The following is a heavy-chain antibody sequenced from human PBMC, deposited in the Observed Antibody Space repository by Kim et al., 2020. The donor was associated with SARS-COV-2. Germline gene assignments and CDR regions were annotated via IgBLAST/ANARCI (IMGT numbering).Heavy chain of an antibody. V-gene: IGHV3-48*03. CDR3: ARAGIVVSGTDYFDY. J-gene: IGHJ4*02. CDR2: ISLSGSTK. Sequence: GGSLRLSCAASGFHFSSYEMNWVRQAQGKGLEWVAYISLSGSTKFYADSVKGRFTVSRDNAKDSLYLQMNSLRAEDKAVYYCARAGIVVSGTDYFDYWGQGTLVAVSS. CDR1: GFHFSSYE. D-gene: IGHD1-1*01.